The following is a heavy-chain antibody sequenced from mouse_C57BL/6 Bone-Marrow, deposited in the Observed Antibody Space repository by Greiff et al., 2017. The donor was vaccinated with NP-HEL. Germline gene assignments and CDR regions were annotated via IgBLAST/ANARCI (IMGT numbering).Heavy chain of an antibody. J-gene: IGHJ2*01. CDR2: IHPNSGST. Sequence: QVQLQQPGAELVKPGASVKLSCKASGYTFTSYWMHWVKQRPGQGLEWIGMIHPNSGSTNYNEKFKSKATMTADKSSSTAYRQLSSLTSEYSAVYYCAILYRYSDYWGQGTTLTVSS. CDR1: GYTFTSYW. D-gene: IGHD2-1*01. V-gene: IGHV1-64*01. CDR3: AILYRYSDY.